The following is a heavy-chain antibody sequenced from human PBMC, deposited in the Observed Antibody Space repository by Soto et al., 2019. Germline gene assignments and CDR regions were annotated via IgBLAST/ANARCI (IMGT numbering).Heavy chain of an antibody. CDR2: IIPILGIA. Sequence: QVQLVQSGAEVKKPGSSVKVSCKASGGTFSSYTISWVRQAPGQGLEWMGRIIPILGIAKYAQKFQGRVTITADKATSTDSMELRSLRSEDTAVYYCARGITYPGRDYYYYMDVWGKGTTVTVSS. J-gene: IGHJ6*03. CDR3: ARGITYPGRDYYYYMDV. V-gene: IGHV1-69*02. CDR1: GGTFSSYT. D-gene: IGHD1-20*01.